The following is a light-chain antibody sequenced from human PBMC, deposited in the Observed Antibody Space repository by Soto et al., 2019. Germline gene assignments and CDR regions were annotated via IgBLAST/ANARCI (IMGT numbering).Light chain of an antibody. CDR3: QQYNNWPPT. Sequence: EIVITQSPATLSVSPGERARLSCRASQSVSSNLAWYQQKPGQAPRLLIYGASTRATGIPAGLSGSGSGTEFTLTISSLQSEDYAVYYCQQYNNWPPTFGQGTKVDI. CDR1: QSVSSN. V-gene: IGKV3-15*01. CDR2: GAS. J-gene: IGKJ1*01.